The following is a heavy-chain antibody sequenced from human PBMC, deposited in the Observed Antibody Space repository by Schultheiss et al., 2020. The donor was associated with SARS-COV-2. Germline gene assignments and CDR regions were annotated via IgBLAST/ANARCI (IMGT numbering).Heavy chain of an antibody. J-gene: IGHJ6*02. CDR1: GFAFSSYA. CDR3: ARRDLGIAAAVY. D-gene: IGHD6-13*01. V-gene: IGHV3-30*03. Sequence: GESLKISCAASGFAFSSYAMHWVRQAPGKGLECLAVISYDGITKYFPDSVKGRFAISRDNSKSTVFLQMNSLRVEDTALYFCARRDLGIAAAVYWGQGTTVTVSS. CDR2: ISYDGITK.